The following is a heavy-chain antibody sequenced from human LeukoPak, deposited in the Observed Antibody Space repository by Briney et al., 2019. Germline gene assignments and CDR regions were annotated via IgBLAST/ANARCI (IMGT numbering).Heavy chain of an antibody. CDR3: ARGWGVFDY. Sequence: GGSLRLSCAASGFTFSSYAMHWVRQAPGKGLEWVPVIYSGGSTFYADSVKGRFTISRDNSKNTLYLQMNSLRVEDTAIYYCARGWGVFDYWGQGTLVTVSS. D-gene: IGHD3-10*01. CDR1: GFTFSSYA. CDR2: IYSGGST. J-gene: IGHJ4*02. V-gene: IGHV3-53*01.